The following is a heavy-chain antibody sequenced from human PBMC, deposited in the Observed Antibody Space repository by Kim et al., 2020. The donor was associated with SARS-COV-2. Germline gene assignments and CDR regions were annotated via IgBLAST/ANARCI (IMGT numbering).Heavy chain of an antibody. CDR1: GFSFSTNT. J-gene: IGHJ5*01. V-gene: IGHV3-21*01. CDR2: ISATGFNT. Sequence: GGSLRLSCAASGFSFSTNTMSWVRQAPGKGLEWVFSISATGFNTYYPDSVRGRFITSRGNSEKSLYLQMNSLRVEDTAVYYCAKSMRCFLGVCGLDWFD. D-gene: IGHD2-21*01. CDR3: AKSMRCFLGVCGLDWFD.